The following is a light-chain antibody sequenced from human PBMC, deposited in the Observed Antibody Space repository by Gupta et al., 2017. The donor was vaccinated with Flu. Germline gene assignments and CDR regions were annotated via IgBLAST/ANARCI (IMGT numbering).Light chain of an antibody. Sequence: VTISVSGSSSNIGSNPLNWYQQVPGTAPKLLIYGNSQRPSGVPARFSGSKSGTSASLAISGLQAEDEADYYCAAWDDSLNGHYVFGTGTKVTVL. J-gene: IGLJ1*01. CDR3: AAWDDSLNGHYV. CDR1: SSNIGSNP. V-gene: IGLV1-44*01. CDR2: GNS.